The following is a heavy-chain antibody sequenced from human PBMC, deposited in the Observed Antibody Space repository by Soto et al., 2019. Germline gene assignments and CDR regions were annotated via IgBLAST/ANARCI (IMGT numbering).Heavy chain of an antibody. J-gene: IGHJ4*02. CDR3: ARDLRYYYDSSDHFDY. D-gene: IGHD3-22*01. CDR2: IWYDGSNK. CDR1: GFTFSSYG. Sequence: PGGSLRLSCAASGFTFSSYGMHWVRQAPGKGLEWVAVIWYDGSNKYYADSVEGRFTISRDNSKNTLYLQMNSLRAEDTAVYYCARDLRYYYDSSDHFDYWGQGTRVTVAS. V-gene: IGHV3-33*01.